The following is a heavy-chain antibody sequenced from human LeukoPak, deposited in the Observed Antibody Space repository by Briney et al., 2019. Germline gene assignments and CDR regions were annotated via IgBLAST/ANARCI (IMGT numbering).Heavy chain of an antibody. CDR1: GGTFSSYA. V-gene: IGHV1-69*04. Sequence: ASVKVSCKASGGTFSSYAISWVRQTPGQGLEWMGRIIPILGIGNYAQKFQGRVTITADKSTSTAYMELRSLRSDDTAVYYCARHLDSSGYYPGLPTADWYFDLWGRGTLVTVSS. CDR2: IIPILGIG. CDR3: ARHLDSSGYYPGLPTADWYFDL. J-gene: IGHJ2*01. D-gene: IGHD3-22*01.